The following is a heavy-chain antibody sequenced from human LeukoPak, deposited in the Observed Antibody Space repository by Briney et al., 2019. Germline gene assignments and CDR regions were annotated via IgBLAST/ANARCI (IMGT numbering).Heavy chain of an antibody. J-gene: IGHJ4*02. CDR1: GFTFGTYW. D-gene: IGHD1-26*01. CDR3: ARDVGGSLDY. CDR2: IKGDESAR. Sequence: PGGSLRLSCAASGFTFGTYWMAWVGQAPGKGLEWVANIKGDESARHQADSVKGRFTISRDNAQNSVYLQMSSLRGEDTAVYYCARDVGGSLDYWGQGTLVTVSS. V-gene: IGHV3-7*01.